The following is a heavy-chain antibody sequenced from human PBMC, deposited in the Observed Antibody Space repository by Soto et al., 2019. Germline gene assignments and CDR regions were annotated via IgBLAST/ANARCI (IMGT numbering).Heavy chain of an antibody. CDR3: ARDLDF. J-gene: IGHJ4*02. CDR1: GYTFPRYD. V-gene: IGHV1-8*01. CDR2: MNPNSGNT. Sequence: ASVKGSCKASGYTFPRYDINWVRQATGQGLEWMGWMNPNSGNTGYAQKFQGRVTFTRDTSASTAYMELSSLRSEDTARYYCARDLDFWGQGTLVTVSS.